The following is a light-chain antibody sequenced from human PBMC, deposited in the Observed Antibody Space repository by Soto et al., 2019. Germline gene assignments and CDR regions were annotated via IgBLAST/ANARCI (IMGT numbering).Light chain of an antibody. CDR3: QQYGGSPRT. CDR2: DAS. J-gene: IGKJ1*01. CDR1: QTVSSVH. V-gene: IGKV3-20*01. Sequence: EIVLTQSPGTLSLSPGERATLSCRASQTVSSVHLAWYQHKPGQAPRLLIYDASSRATGIPDRFSGSGSGTDFTLTISRLEPEDFALYYCQQYGGSPRTFGQGTKVDIK.